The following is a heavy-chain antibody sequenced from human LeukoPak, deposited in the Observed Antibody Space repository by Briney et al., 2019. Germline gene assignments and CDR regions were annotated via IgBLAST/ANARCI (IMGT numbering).Heavy chain of an antibody. J-gene: IGHJ4*02. V-gene: IGHV4-59*01. D-gene: IGHD3-22*01. CDR2: ISNGNT. Sequence: SETLSLTCSVAGGSISTYYWNWIRQTPGKGLEWIGHISNGNTDYNPSLKSRVTISVDTSKNQSSLRLTSVTAADTAVYYCAGWDSSGYYYNFDYWGQGTLVTVSS. CDR1: GGSISTYY. CDR3: AGWDSSGYYYNFDY.